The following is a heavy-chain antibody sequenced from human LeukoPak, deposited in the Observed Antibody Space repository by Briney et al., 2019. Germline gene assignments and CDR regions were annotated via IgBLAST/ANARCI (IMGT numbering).Heavy chain of an antibody. J-gene: IGHJ4*02. CDR1: GGSISSYY. CDR2: IYHSGST. V-gene: IGHV4-59*12. Sequence: PSETLSLTCTVSGGSISSYYWSWIRQPPGKGLEWIGYIYHSGSTYYNPSLKSRVTISVDRSKNQFSLKLSSVTAADTAVYYCARGTLTTVVIPFDYWGQGTLVTVSS. D-gene: IGHD4-23*01. CDR3: ARGTLTTVVIPFDY.